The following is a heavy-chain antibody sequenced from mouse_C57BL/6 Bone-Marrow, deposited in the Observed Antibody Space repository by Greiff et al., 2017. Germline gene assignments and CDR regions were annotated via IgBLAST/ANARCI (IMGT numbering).Heavy chain of an antibody. CDR2: ISYSGST. D-gene: IGHD1-1*01. V-gene: IGHV3-8*01. CDR3: ARRHSTVGLYAMEY. CDR1: GYSITSDY. J-gene: IGHJ4*01. Sequence: EVNVVESGPGLAKPSQTLSLTCSVTGYSITSDYWNWIRKFPGNKLEYMGYISYSGSTYYNPSLKSRISITRDTSKNQYYLQLNSVTTEDTATYFCARRHSTVGLYAMEYWCKGTTVTVS.